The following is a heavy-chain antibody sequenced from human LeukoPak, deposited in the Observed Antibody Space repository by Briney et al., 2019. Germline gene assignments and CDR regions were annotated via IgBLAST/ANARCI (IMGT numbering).Heavy chain of an antibody. CDR1: VGSISSYY. V-gene: IGHV4-4*07. CDR3: ARDYGGNSNNWLDP. Sequence: PSETLSLTCTVSVGSISSYYWSWIRQPAGKGLEWIGRIYTSGSTNYNPSLKSRVTMSLDTSKNQFSLKLSSVTAADTAVYYCARDYGGNSNNWLDPWGQGTLVTVSS. CDR2: IYTSGST. J-gene: IGHJ5*02. D-gene: IGHD4-23*01.